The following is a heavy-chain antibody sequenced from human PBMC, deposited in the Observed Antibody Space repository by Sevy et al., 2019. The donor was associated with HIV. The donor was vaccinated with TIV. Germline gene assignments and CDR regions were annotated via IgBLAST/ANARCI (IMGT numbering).Heavy chain of an antibody. J-gene: IGHJ4*02. CDR1: GGSITSLY. CDR2: IYYNGHI. D-gene: IGHD1-26*01. V-gene: IGHV4-59*08. Sequence: SETLSLTCTVSGGSITSLYWNWIRQPPGKGLEWIANIYYNGHINYNPSLKSRVTLSLDPSKNQFSLWLSSVTAADTAMYYCAGENAWGRGYSWGQGTLVTVSS. CDR3: AGENAWGRGYS.